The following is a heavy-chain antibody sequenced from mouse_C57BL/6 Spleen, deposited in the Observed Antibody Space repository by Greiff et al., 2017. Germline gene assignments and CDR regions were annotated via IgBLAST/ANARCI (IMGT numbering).Heavy chain of an antibody. CDR2: IYPGDGDT. CDR1: GYAFSSYW. Sequence: VQLQQSGAELVKPGASVKISCKASGYAFSSYWMNWVKQRPGTGLEWIGEIYPGDGDTNYNGKFKGKATLTADKSSSTAYMQLSSLTSEDSAVYFCARKRILRSYWYFDVWGTGTTVTVSS. J-gene: IGHJ1*03. CDR3: ARKRILRSYWYFDV. V-gene: IGHV1-80*01. D-gene: IGHD1-1*01.